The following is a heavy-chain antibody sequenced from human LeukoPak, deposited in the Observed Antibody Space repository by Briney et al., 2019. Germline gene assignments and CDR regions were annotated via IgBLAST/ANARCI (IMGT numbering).Heavy chain of an antibody. CDR3: ARDSGSSSWYAVDY. CDR2: INPRGGST. CDR1: GYTFTSSY. D-gene: IGHD6-13*01. J-gene: IGHJ4*02. V-gene: IGHV1-46*01. Sequence: ASVRLSCKASGYTFTSSYMHWVRQVSGQGFVWMGIINPRGGSTSYPQKFQGRVTMTRDTSTSTVYMELSSLRSEDTAVYYCARDSGSSSWYAVDYWGQGTLVTVSS.